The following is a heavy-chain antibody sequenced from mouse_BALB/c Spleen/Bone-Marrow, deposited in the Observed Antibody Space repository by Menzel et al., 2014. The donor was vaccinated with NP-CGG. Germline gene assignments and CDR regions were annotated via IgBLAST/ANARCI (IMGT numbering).Heavy chain of an antibody. V-gene: IGHV3-2*02. J-gene: IGHJ3*01. CDR1: GYSITSDYS. CDR3: ARGGARATGWFAY. D-gene: IGHD3-1*01. Sequence: DVKLVESGPGLVKPSQSLSLTCTVTGYSITSDYSWNWIRQFPGNKLEWMGYISYSGSTSYNPSLKSRISITRDTSKNQFFLQLNSATTEDTATYYCARGGARATGWFAYWGRGTLVTVSA. CDR2: ISYSGST.